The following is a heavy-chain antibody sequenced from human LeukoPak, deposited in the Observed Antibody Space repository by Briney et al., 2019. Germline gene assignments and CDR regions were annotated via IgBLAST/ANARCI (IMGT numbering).Heavy chain of an antibody. CDR3: ARGRDDYVWGSYRHTGPVYFEY. CDR1: GGSFSGYY. CDR2: INHSGST. V-gene: IGHV4-34*01. J-gene: IGHJ4*02. Sequence: SVTLSLTCAVDGGSFSGYYWSWIRQPPGKGLEWIGEINHSGSTNYNPSLKSRVTISVDTSKNQFSLKLSSVTAADTAVYYCARGRDDYVWGSYRHTGPVYFEYWGEGTLVTVSS. D-gene: IGHD3-16*02.